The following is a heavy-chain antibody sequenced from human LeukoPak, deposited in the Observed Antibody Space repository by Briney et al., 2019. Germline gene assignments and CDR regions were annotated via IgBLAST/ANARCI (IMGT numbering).Heavy chain of an antibody. CDR2: ISWNSGSI. CDR1: GFTFDDYA. D-gene: IGHD3-9*01. V-gene: IGHV3-9*01. Sequence: GRSLRLSCAASGFTFDDYAMHWVRQAPGKGLEWVSGISWNSGSIGYADSVKGRFTISRDNAKNSLYLQMNSLRAEDTALFYCAKVGPKYYDILTGSIRGGYFDYWGQGTLVTVSS. CDR3: AKVGPKYYDILTGSIRGGYFDY. J-gene: IGHJ4*02.